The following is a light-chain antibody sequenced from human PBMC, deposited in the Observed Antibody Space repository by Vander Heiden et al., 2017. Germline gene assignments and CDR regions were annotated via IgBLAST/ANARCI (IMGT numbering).Light chain of an antibody. J-gene: IGKJ2*01. CDR1: QSLLYRSNSKNY. CDR2: WAS. Sequence: DILMTQSPDSLAVSRGERATINCKSSQSLLYRSNSKNYLAWYQQKSGQPPKVLIYWASTRESGVPDRFSGSGSGTDFTLTISSLQAEDVAVYYCQQYYTTPYTFGQGTKLEIK. CDR3: QQYYTTPYT. V-gene: IGKV4-1*01.